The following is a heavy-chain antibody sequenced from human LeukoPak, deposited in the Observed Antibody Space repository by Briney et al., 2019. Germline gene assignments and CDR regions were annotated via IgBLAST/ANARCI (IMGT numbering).Heavy chain of an antibody. CDR1: GGSISSYY. D-gene: IGHD4-17*01. CDR2: IYYSGST. Sequence: SETLSLTCTVSGGSISSYYWSWIRQPPGKGLEWIGYIYYSGSTNYNPSLKSRVTISVDTSKNQFSLKLSSVTAADTAVYYCASSTVTNSNYYYGMDVWGQGTTVTVSS. J-gene: IGHJ6*02. V-gene: IGHV4-59*08. CDR3: ASSTVTNSNYYYGMDV.